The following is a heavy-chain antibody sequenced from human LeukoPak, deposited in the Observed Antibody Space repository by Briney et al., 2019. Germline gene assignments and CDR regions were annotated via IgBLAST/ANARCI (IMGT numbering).Heavy chain of an antibody. CDR3: ASLPSNTVTHDY. J-gene: IGHJ4*02. CDR2: IYYSGST. CDR1: GYSISSSYY. Sequence: SETLSLTCAVSGYSISSSYYWGWIRQPPGKGLEWIGTIYYSGSTHYNPSLKSRVTLSVDTSKNQFSLKLRSVTAADTAVYYCASLPSNTVTHDYWGQGTLVTVSS. V-gene: IGHV4-38-2*01. D-gene: IGHD4-11*01.